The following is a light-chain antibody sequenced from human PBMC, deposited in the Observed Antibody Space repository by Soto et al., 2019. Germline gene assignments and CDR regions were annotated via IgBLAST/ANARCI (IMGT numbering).Light chain of an antibody. V-gene: IGLV2-11*01. J-gene: IGLJ1*01. CDR1: SSYVGGYIY. CDR2: DVS. Sequence: QSVLTLPRSVSGSPGQSVAISCTGTSSYVGGYIYVSWYQQHPGKAPKLMIYDVSKRPSGVPDRFSGSKSGTTASLPISGLQAEDEADYYCCFFAGSYTSYVFGTGTKVTVL. CDR3: CFFAGSYTSYV.